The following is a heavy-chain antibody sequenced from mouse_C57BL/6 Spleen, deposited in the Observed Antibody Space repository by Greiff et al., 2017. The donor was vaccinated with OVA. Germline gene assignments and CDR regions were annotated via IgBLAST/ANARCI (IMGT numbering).Heavy chain of an antibody. V-gene: IGHV5-17*01. Sequence: EVKLVESGGGLVQPGESLKLSCESSGYSFTDYDMYWVRQTPEKRLEWVASISSDSSTTYYADTVKGRFTISRDNTKNTLYLQMSSLRSEDTAMYYSARYGGGSRYYDVDYWGKGTTVTVAS. CDR3: ARYGGGSRYYDVDY. J-gene: IGHJ4*01. CDR1: GYSFTDYD. CDR2: ISSDSSTT. D-gene: IGHD1-1*01.